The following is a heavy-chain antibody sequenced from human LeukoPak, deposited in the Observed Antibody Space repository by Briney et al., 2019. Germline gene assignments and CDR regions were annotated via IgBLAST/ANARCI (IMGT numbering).Heavy chain of an antibody. Sequence: GSLRLSCAASGFPFSTYAMSWVRQAPGKGLEWVSYISSSGSTIYYADSVKGRFTISRDNAKNSLYLQMNSLRAEDTAVYYCASLVVTAAYYYYGMDVWGQGTTVTVSS. CDR2: ISSSGSTI. J-gene: IGHJ6*02. CDR1: GFPFSTYA. D-gene: IGHD2-21*02. CDR3: ASLVVTAAYYYYGMDV. V-gene: IGHV3-48*04.